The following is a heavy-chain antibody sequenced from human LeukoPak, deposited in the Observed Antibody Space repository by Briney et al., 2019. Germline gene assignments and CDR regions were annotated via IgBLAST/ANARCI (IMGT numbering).Heavy chain of an antibody. D-gene: IGHD5-18*01. CDR2: TYYRSKWYN. Sequence: SQTLSLTCAISGDSVSSNSAAWNWIRQSPSRGLEWLGRTYYRSKWYNDYAVSVKSRITINPDTSKNQFSLQLNSVTPEDTAVYYCAREGVGYSYGSKCNWFDPWGQGTLVTVSS. J-gene: IGHJ5*02. CDR1: GDSVSSNSAA. V-gene: IGHV6-1*01. CDR3: AREGVGYSYGSKCNWFDP.